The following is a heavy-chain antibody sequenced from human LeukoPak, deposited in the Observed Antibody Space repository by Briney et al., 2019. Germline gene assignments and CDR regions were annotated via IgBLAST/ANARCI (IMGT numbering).Heavy chain of an antibody. J-gene: IGHJ5*02. V-gene: IGHV3-7*01. CDR1: GFTFSSYW. Sequence: GGSLRLSCAASGFTFSSYWMSWVRQAPGKGLEWVANIKQDGSEKYYVDSVKGRFTISRDNAKNSLYLQMNSLRAEDMAVYYCAREISSWYRAEGRFDPWGQGTLVTVSS. D-gene: IGHD6-13*01. CDR2: IKQDGSEK. CDR3: AREISSWYRAEGRFDP.